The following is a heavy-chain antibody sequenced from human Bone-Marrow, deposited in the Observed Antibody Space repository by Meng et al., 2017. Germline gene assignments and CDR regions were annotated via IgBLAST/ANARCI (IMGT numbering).Heavy chain of an antibody. CDR3: AREWGTLATAADDY. CDR2: LHDSGST. D-gene: IGHD6-13*01. CDR1: GGSISASSFY. J-gene: IGHJ4*02. V-gene: IGHV4-39*07. Sequence: EWGPGRVQPSETRAFTCNVSGGSISASSFYWGWIRQAPGKGLEWIGTLHDSGSTYYNPSLKSRVTISADMSNSQFSLKLSSVTAADTAVYYCAREWGTLATAADDYWGQGTLVTVSS.